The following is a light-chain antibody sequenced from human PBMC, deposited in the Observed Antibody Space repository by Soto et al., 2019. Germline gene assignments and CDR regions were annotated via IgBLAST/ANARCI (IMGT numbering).Light chain of an antibody. CDR2: EVS. CDR3: MQSADLPLT. V-gene: IGKV2D-29*02. CDR1: QSLVGSDRKTD. Sequence: DIVMTQTPPSLSVTPGRPASISCNSSQSLVGSDRKTDLSWYVQKAGQSPQTLIYEVSKRSPGVTDRFTGSGSATDFTLTSNRLEAEDVGIYYCMQSADLPLTFGPGTKVDI. J-gene: IGKJ3*01.